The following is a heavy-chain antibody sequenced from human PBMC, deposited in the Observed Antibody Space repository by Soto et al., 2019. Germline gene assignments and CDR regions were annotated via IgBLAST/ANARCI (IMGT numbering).Heavy chain of an antibody. D-gene: IGHD5-18*01. CDR2: IYYSGST. CDR1: GDSISSYY. CDR3: ARDNGYSYGYTLDH. Sequence: SETLSLTCTVSGDSISSYYWSWIRQPPGKGLEWIGYIYYSGSTNYNPSLKSRVTISVDTSKNQFSLKLSSVTAADTAVYYCARDNGYSYGYTLDHWGRGTLVTVSS. V-gene: IGHV4-59*01. J-gene: IGHJ4*02.